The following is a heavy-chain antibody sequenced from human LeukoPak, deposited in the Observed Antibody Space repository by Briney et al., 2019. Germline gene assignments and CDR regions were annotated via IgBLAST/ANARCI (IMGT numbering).Heavy chain of an antibody. CDR2: ISAYNGNT. J-gene: IGHJ6*03. CDR1: GGTFSSYG. D-gene: IGHD6-13*01. Sequence: ASVKVSCKASGGTFSSYGISWVRQAPGQGLEWMGWISAYNGNTNYAQKLQGRVTMTTDTSTSTAYMELRSLRSDDTAVYYCARGLKQQLERNYYYYMDVWGKGTTVTVSS. V-gene: IGHV1-18*01. CDR3: ARGLKQQLERNYYYYMDV.